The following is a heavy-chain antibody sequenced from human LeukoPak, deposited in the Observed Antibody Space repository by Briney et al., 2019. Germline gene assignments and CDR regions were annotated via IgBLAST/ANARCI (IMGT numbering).Heavy chain of an antibody. CDR2: INHSGST. Sequence: TSETLSLTCAVYGGSFSGYYWSWIRQPPGKGLEWIGEINHSGSTNYNPSLKSRVTISVDTSKNQFSLKLSSVTAADTAVYYCARGYCSSTSCYPSDYWGQGTLVTVSS. CDR1: GGSFSGYY. D-gene: IGHD2-2*01. V-gene: IGHV4-34*01. J-gene: IGHJ4*02. CDR3: ARGYCSSTSCYPSDY.